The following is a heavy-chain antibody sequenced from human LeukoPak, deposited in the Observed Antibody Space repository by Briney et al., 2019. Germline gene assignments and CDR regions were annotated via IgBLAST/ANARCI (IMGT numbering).Heavy chain of an antibody. D-gene: IGHD6-13*01. V-gene: IGHV4-34*01. CDR2: INHSGST. J-gene: IGHJ4*02. CDR1: GGSFSNYY. CDR3: ARGLLSALVRDY. Sequence: SETLSLTCAVYGGSFSNYYWSWIRQPPGKGLEWIGEINHSGSTNYNPSPKSRVTISVDTSKNHFSLKLSSVTAADTAVYFCARGLLSALVRDYWGQGTLVTVSS.